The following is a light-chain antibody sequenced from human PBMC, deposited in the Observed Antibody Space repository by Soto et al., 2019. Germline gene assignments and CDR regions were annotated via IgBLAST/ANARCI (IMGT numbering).Light chain of an antibody. CDR2: SYD. CDR1: SSNLGDNT. Sequence: QSVLTQPPSASGTPGQRVTIFCSTSSSNLGDNTVNWYQHVPGAAPKLLIYSYDQRPSGVPDRFSGSRSGTSASLAVSGLQSEDEADYYCAAWDATLDGYVFGTGNKVTVL. CDR3: AAWDATLDGYV. J-gene: IGLJ1*01. V-gene: IGLV1-44*01.